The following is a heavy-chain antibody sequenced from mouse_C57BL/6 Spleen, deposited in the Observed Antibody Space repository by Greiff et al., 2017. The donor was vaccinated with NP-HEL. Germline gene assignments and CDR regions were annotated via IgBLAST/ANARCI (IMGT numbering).Heavy chain of an antibody. CDR1: GFTFSSYA. V-gene: IGHV5-4*01. J-gene: IGHJ2*01. Sequence: EVQVVESGGGLVKPGGSLKLSCAASGFTFSSYAMSWVRQTPEKRLEWVATISDGGSYTYYPDNVKGRFTISRDNAKNNLYLQMSHLKSEDTAMYYCARENYGYFFDYWGQGTTLTVSS. CDR2: ISDGGSYT. CDR3: ARENYGYFFDY. D-gene: IGHD1-1*01.